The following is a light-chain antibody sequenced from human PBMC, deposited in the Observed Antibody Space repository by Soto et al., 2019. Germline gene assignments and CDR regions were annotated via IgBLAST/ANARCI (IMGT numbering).Light chain of an antibody. V-gene: IGKV1-39*01. Sequence: DIQMTQSPSSVSASVGDTVTISCRASQTISTYLHWYQHKPGKVPRLLISDVSTLQSGVPGRFRGSGSETEFTLPIPYLQPEDLATYYGQQGSSIHALTLGGGTKVELK. CDR3: QQGSSIHALT. CDR1: QTISTY. CDR2: DVS. J-gene: IGKJ4*01.